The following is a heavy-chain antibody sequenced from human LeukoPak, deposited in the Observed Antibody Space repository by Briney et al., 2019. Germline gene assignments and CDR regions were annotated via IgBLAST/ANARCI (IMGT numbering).Heavy chain of an antibody. Sequence: GGSLRLSCAASGFTFTTYWMSWVRQAPGKGLGWVASINQDGTEKYYVDSVKGRFTISRDYAKKSLFLQMNSLRAEDTAAYYCARANPVLMVSKYFQHWGQGTLVTVSS. V-gene: IGHV3-7*01. CDR2: INQDGTEK. J-gene: IGHJ1*01. CDR1: GFTFTTYW. CDR3: ARANPVLMVSKYFQH. D-gene: IGHD2-8*01.